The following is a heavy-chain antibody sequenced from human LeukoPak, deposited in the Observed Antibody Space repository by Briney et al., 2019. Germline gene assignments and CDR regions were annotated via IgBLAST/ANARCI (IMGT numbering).Heavy chain of an antibody. J-gene: IGHJ4*02. D-gene: IGHD3-10*01. Sequence: ASVKVSCKASGYTFTSFDINWVRQATGQGLEWMGWMNPNSGNTGYAQKFQGRVTITADESTSTAYMELSSLRSEDTAVYYCARWTRYYYGSGSPLGRNYFDYWGQGTLVTVSS. CDR2: MNPNSGNT. CDR3: ARWTRYYYGSGSPLGRNYFDY. V-gene: IGHV1-8*03. CDR1: GYTFTSFD.